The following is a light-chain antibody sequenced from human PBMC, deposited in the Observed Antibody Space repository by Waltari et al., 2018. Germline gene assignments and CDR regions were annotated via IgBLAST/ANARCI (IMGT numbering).Light chain of an antibody. Sequence: EIVLTQSSGTLSLSPGDKATLSCRASQSVGRFLAWYQKKPGQAPRLLIYDASTRASGLPDRFSGSGSGTDFSLTISRLEPEDFAVYFCQKYVNLPATFGQGTKVEIQ. J-gene: IGKJ1*01. CDR3: QKYVNLPAT. V-gene: IGKV3-20*01. CDR2: DAS. CDR1: QSVGRF.